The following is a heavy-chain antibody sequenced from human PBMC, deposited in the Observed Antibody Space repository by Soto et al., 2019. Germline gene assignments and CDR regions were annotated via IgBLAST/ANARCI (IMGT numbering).Heavy chain of an antibody. D-gene: IGHD2-15*01. CDR3: ARHTPAISISDH. J-gene: IGHJ4*02. Sequence: QLQLQESGPGLVKPSETLSLTCTVSGGSISSSSYYWGWIRQPPGKGLEWIGSIYYSGSTYYNPSLKSRVTISVDTSKNQCPLKLSSVTAADTAVYYCARHTPAISISDHWGQGTLVTVSS. CDR1: GGSISSSSYY. CDR2: IYYSGST. V-gene: IGHV4-39*01.